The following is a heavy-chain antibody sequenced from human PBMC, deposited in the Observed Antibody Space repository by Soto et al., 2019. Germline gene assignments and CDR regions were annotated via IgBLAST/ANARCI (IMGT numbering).Heavy chain of an antibody. Sequence: AGGALRRSCEASGFSLNDHEVKWARQAPGKGLEWVAYMSRSGSSVKYADSVKGRFTISTDNAKTYLYLQMHSLRVEDTAVYFCARFFSPSHDFWSGSYTPDYSIDVWGPGSTVTVSS. CDR1: GFSLNDHE. D-gene: IGHD3-3*01. CDR2: MSRSGSSV. V-gene: IGHV3-48*03. J-gene: IGHJ6*02. CDR3: ARFFSPSHDFWSGSYTPDYSIDV.